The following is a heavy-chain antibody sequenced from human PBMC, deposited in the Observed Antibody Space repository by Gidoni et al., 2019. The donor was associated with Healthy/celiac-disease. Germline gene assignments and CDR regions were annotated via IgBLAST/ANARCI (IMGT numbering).Heavy chain of an antibody. CDR1: GGSISRSTW. J-gene: IGHJ3*02. CDR2: IYHSGST. V-gene: IGHV4-4*02. CDR3: ARGEYGYDFWSGYPPDAFDI. Sequence: QVQLQESGPGLVKPSGTLSLTCAVSGGSISRSTWWSWVSQPPGKGLEWIGEIYHSGSTNYNPSLKSRVTISVDKSKNQFSLKLSSVTAADTAVYYCARGEYGYDFWSGYPPDAFDIWGQGTMVTVSS. D-gene: IGHD3-3*01.